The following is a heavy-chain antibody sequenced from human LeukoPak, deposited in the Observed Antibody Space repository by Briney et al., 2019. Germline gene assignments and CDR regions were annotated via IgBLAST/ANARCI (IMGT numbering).Heavy chain of an antibody. Sequence: ASVEVSCKVSGYTLTELSMHWVRQAPGKGLEWMGGFDPEDGETIYAQKFQGRVTMTEDTSTDTAYMELSSLRSEDTAVYYCATDLISYGSGSYSGICSGYWGQGTLVTVSS. D-gene: IGHD3-10*01. CDR1: GYTLTELS. J-gene: IGHJ4*02. CDR2: FDPEDGET. CDR3: ATDLISYGSGSYSGICSGY. V-gene: IGHV1-24*01.